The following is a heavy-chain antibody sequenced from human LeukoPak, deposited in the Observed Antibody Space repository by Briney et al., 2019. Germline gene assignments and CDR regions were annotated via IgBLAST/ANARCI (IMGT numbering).Heavy chain of an antibody. CDR3: ARDNSGFDY. J-gene: IGHJ4*02. D-gene: IGHD6-19*01. CDR2: IRHVGSAR. V-gene: IGHV3-7*01. CDR1: GFTFNNYW. Sequence: GGSLRLSCVASGFTFNNYWMTSIRQPPGKWLEWVANIRHVGSARYYGDSVKGRFTISRDDAKNSLFLQMNSLRADDTALYYCARDNSGFDYWGQGTLVTVPS.